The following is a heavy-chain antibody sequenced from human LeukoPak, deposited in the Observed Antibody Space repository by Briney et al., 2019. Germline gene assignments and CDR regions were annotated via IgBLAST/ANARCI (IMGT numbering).Heavy chain of an antibody. V-gene: IGHV6-1*01. CDR2: TYYRSKWYN. CDR3: ARDDFCSSTSCSAAGHYYYGMDV. J-gene: IGHJ6*02. D-gene: IGHD2-2*01. Sequence: SQTLSLTFAISGDSVSSNSAAWNWIRQSPSRGLEWLGRTYYRSKWYNDYAVSVKSRITINPDTSKNQFSLQLNSVTPEDTAVYYCARDDFCSSTSCSAAGHYYYGMDVWGQGTTVTVSS. CDR1: GDSVSSNSAA.